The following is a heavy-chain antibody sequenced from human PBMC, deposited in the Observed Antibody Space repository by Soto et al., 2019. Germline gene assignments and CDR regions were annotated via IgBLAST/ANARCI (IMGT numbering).Heavy chain of an antibody. V-gene: IGHV4-34*01. D-gene: IGHD3-3*01. J-gene: IGHJ5*02. CDR1: GGSFSGYY. CDR2: INHSGST. Sequence: PSETLSLTCAVYGGSFSGYYWSWIRQPPGKGLEWIGEINHSGSTNYNPSLKSRVTISVDTSKNQFSLKLSSVTAADTAVYYCARGPYYDFWSGLPPGDSWFDPWGQGTLVTVSS. CDR3: ARGPYYDFWSGLPPGDSWFDP.